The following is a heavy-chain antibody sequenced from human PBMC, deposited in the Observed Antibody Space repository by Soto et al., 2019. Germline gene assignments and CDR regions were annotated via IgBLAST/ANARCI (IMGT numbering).Heavy chain of an antibody. D-gene: IGHD1-1*01. Sequence: QITLKESGPTLVKPTQTLTLTCTFSGFSLSTSGVGVGWIRQPPGRALEWLALIYWDDDQGYSSSLKSTLTITKDTSKNQGVLTMTNMDPVDTRTYYWGHSGQLDGPLGFWGQGTLVTASS. J-gene: IGHJ4*02. CDR1: GFSLSTSGVG. CDR2: IYWDDDQ. CDR3: GHSGQLDGPLGF. V-gene: IGHV2-5*02.